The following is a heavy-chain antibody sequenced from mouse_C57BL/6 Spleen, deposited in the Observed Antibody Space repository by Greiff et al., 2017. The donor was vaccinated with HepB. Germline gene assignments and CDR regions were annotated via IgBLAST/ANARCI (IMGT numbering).Heavy chain of an antibody. V-gene: IGHV1-55*01. Sequence: QVQLKQPGAELVKPGASVKMSCKASGYTFTSYWMTWVKQRPGQGLEWIGDIYPGSGSTNYNEKFKSKATLTVDTSSSTAYMQLSSLTSEDSAVYYCARKGAYGSSSYYAMDYWGQGTSVTVSS. J-gene: IGHJ4*01. CDR3: ARKGAYGSSSYYAMDY. D-gene: IGHD1-1*01. CDR2: IYPGSGST. CDR1: GYTFTSYW.